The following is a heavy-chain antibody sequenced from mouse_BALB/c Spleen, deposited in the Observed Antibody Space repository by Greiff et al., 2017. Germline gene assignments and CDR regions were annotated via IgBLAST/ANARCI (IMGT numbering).Heavy chain of an antibody. J-gene: IGHJ3*01. V-gene: IGHV1-7*01. CDR1: GYTFTSYW. CDR3: ARRAMNPSWFAY. D-gene: IGHD2-3*01. CDR2: INPSTGYT. Sequence: QVQLKESGAELAKPGASVKMSCKASGYTFTSYWMHWVKQRPGQGLEWIGYINPSTGYTEYNQKFKDKATLTADKSSSTAYMQLSSLTSEDSAVYYCARRAMNPSWFAYWGQGTLVTVSA.